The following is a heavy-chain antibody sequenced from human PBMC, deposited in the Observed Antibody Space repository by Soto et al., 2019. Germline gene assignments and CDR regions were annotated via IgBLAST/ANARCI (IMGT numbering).Heavy chain of an antibody. CDR1: GGTFSSYA. CDR2: IIAYVGNT. CDR3: GRGGYYDTSGSRNYHYYGMDV. J-gene: IGHJ6*02. V-gene: IGHV1-18*01. D-gene: IGHD3-9*01. Sequence: ASVKVSCKASGGTFSSYAISWVRQAPGQGLEWMGGIIAYVGNTTCAQMLQGRVSITTDKSTKTAYMELRSLRSDDTATYYCGRGGYYDTSGSRNYHYYGMDVWGQGTTVTVSS.